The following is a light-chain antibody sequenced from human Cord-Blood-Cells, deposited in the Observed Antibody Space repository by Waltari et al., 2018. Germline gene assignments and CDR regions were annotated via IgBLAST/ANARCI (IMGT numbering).Light chain of an antibody. Sequence: QSALTQPPSASGSPGPSVTISCTGTSSDVGGYNYVSWYQQHPGKAPKLMIYEVSKRPSGVPDRFSGSKSGNTASLTVSGLQAEDGADYYCSSYAGSNSVVFGGGTKLTVL. J-gene: IGLJ2*01. CDR1: SSDVGGYNY. CDR3: SSYAGSNSVV. CDR2: EVS. V-gene: IGLV2-8*01.